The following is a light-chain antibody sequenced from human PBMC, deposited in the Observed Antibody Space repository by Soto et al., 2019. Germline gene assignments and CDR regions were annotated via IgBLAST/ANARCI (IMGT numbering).Light chain of an antibody. CDR3: FSYAGSYILL. V-gene: IGLV2-11*01. CDR2: DVS. Sequence: QSVLTQPRSVSGSPGQSVTISCTGTSSDIGGYNYVSWCRQYPGKAPKLMIYDVSKRPSGVPDRFSGSKSGNTASLTISGLQAEDEADYHCFSYAGSYILLFGGGTKLTVL. CDR1: SSDIGGYNY. J-gene: IGLJ3*02.